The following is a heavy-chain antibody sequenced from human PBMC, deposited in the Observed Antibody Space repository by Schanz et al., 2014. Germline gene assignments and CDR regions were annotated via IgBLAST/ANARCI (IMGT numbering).Heavy chain of an antibody. Sequence: QVQLQESGPGLVKPSETLSLTCTVSGASISFYDWNWIRQSPGKGLEWIGYIYHSGSPIYNPSLQSQVTIAIDTSKTHFSLKMGSVTAADTAMYFCARQGDVYRLDYWGQGTLVTVTS. D-gene: IGHD1-26*01. CDR1: GASISFYD. J-gene: IGHJ4*02. V-gene: IGHV4-59*08. CDR2: IYHSGSP. CDR3: ARQGDVYRLDY.